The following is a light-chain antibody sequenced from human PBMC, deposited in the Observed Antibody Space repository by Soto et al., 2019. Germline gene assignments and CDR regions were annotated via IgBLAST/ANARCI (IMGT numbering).Light chain of an antibody. Sequence: DIQMTQSPSSLSASVGDRVTIACRASQGIRNHLGWFQQKPGEAPKRLIYATSTLETGVPSRFSGSGSETEFSLTISNLQPEYFATYYCLQHNSYPFAFGQGTKLEI. CDR2: ATS. CDR1: QGIRNH. V-gene: IGKV1-17*02. J-gene: IGKJ2*01. CDR3: LQHNSYPFA.